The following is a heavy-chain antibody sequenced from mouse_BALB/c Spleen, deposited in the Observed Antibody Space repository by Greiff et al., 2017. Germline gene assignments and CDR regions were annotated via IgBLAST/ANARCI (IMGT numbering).Heavy chain of an antibody. CDR1: GYSITSDYA. CDR2: ISYSGST. D-gene: IGHD1-1*01. CDR3: ARSYYYGSSSFYAMDY. J-gene: IGHJ4*01. Sequence: EVQLQESGPGLVKPSQSLSLTCTVTGYSITSDYAWNWIRQFPGNKLEWMGYISYSGSTSYNPSLKSRISITRDTSKNQFFLQLNSVTTEDTATYYCARSYYYGSSSFYAMDYWGQGTSVTVSS. V-gene: IGHV3-2*02.